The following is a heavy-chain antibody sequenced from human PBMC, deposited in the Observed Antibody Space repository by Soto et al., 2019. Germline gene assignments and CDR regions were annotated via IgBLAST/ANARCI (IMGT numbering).Heavy chain of an antibody. D-gene: IGHD1-26*01. CDR3: SRMEGG. CDR1: GFTFSEHY. J-gene: IGHJ4*02. V-gene: IGHV3-72*01. Sequence: EEQLVESGGGLVQPGGSLTLSCAASGFTFSEHYMEWVRQAPGKGLEWVARSRNEAKSYSTDYAASVKGRFTVSRDLSMNSLYLRMNNLTTEDTAVYYCSRMEGGWGQGTLVTVSS. CDR2: SRNEAKSYST.